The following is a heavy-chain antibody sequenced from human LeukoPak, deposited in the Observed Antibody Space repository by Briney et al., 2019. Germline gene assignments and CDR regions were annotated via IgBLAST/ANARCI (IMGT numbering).Heavy chain of an antibody. CDR2: ISGSGGST. J-gene: IGHJ4*02. Sequence: PGGSLRLSCAASGFTFSNYAMSWVRQAPGKGLEWVSAISGSGGSTYYADSVKGRFTISRDNSKNTLYLQMNSLRAEDTAVYYCARYSSGWRTGYDYWGQGTLVTVSS. V-gene: IGHV3-23*01. CDR3: ARYSSGWRTGYDY. CDR1: GFTFSNYA. D-gene: IGHD6-19*01.